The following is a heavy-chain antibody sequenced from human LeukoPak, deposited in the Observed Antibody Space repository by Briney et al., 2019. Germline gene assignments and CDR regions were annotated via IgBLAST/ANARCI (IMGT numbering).Heavy chain of an antibody. CDR1: GFTFSSYA. CDR3: AKRYGSGSYGYFDY. V-gene: IGHV3-23*01. CDR2: ISGSGGST. Sequence: PGGSLRLSCAASGFTFSSYAMSWVRQAPGKGPEWVSAISGSGGSTYYADSVKGRFTISRDNSKNTLYLQMNSLRAEDTAVYYCAKRYGSGSYGYFDYWGQGTLVTVSS. J-gene: IGHJ4*02. D-gene: IGHD3-10*01.